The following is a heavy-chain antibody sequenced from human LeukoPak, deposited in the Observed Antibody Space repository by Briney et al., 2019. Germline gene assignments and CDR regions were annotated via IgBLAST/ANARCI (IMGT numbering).Heavy chain of an antibody. CDR3: ARLGVATPFDY. D-gene: IGHD5-12*01. J-gene: IGHJ4*02. CDR2: INHSGST. Sequence: SETLSLTCAVYGGSFSGYYWSWIRQPPGKGLEWIGEINHSGSTNYNPSLKSRVTISVDTSKNQFSLKPSSVTAADTAVYYCARLGVATPFDYWGQGTLVTVSS. CDR1: GGSFSGYY. V-gene: IGHV4-34*01.